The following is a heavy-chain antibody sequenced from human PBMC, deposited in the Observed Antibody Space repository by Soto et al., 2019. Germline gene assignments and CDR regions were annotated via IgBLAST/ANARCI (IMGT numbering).Heavy chain of an antibody. D-gene: IGHD3-3*01. CDR1: GGSISSGGYS. V-gene: IGHV4-30-2*01. CDR2: IYHSGST. J-gene: IGHJ6*02. Sequence: LSLTCAVSGGSISSGGYSWSWIRQPPGKGLEWIGYIYHSGSTYYNPSLKSRVTISVDRSKNQFSLKLSSVTAADTAVYYCGGSVYYHNRVMDVGGQGTT. CDR3: GGSVYYHNRVMDV.